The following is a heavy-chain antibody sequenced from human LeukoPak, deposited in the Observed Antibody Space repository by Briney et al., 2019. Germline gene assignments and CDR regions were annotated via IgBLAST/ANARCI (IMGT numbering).Heavy chain of an antibody. J-gene: IGHJ4*02. CDR3: ASRSRTRTPARVFDY. CDR2: INHSGST. CDR1: GGSFSGYY. D-gene: IGHD2-2*01. V-gene: IGHV4-34*01. Sequence: SETLSLTCAVYGGSFSGYYWSWIRQPPGEGLEWIGEINHSGSTNYNPSLKSRVTISVDTSKNQFSLKLSSVTAADTAVYYCASRSRTRTPARVFDYWGQGTLVTVSS.